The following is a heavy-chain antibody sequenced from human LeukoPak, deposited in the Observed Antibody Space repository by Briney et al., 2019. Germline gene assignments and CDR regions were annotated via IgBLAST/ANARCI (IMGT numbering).Heavy chain of an antibody. CDR2: IYYSGSI. CDR1: GGSITTYY. D-gene: IGHD3-22*01. CDR3: ARRYDTSGPFFDY. V-gene: IGHV4-59*01. J-gene: IGHJ4*02. Sequence: NPSETLSLTCTVSGGSITTYYWSWIRQPPGKGLEWIGFIYYSGSINYNPSLKSRVTISVDTSKNQFSLKLTSVTAADSAIYYCARRYDTSGPFFDYWGQGTLVTVSS.